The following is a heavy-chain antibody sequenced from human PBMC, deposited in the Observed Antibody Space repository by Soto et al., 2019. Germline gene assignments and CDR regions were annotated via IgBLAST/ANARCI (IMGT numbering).Heavy chain of an antibody. CDR1: GGTFSSYA. CDR2: IIPIFGTA. D-gene: IGHD5-18*01. Sequence: SVKVSCKASGGTFSSYAISWVRQAPGQGLEWMGGIIPIFGTANYAQKFQGRVTITADESTSTAYMELSSLRSEDTAVYYCATDVDTAMATDYWGQGTLVTASS. V-gene: IGHV1-69*13. CDR3: ATDVDTAMATDY. J-gene: IGHJ4*02.